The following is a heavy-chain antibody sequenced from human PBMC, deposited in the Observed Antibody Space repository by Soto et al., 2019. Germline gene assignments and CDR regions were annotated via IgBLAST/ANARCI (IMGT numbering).Heavy chain of an antibody. Sequence: GGSLRLSCAASGFTFSSYAMHWVRQAPGKGLEWVAFISSSSSTKYYADSVKGRFTISRDNAKNSLYLQMNSLRAEDTAVYYCAREIYDSSGYYAPFDHWGQGTLVTVSS. J-gene: IGHJ4*02. CDR3: AREIYDSSGYYAPFDH. D-gene: IGHD3-22*01. V-gene: IGHV3-48*01. CDR1: GFTFSSYA. CDR2: ISSSSSTK.